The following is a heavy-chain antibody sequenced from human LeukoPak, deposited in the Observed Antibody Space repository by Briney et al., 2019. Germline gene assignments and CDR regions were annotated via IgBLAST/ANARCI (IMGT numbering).Heavy chain of an antibody. Sequence: GASVKVSCKASGYTFTGYYMHWVRQAPGQGLEWMGWINPNSGNTNYAQKFQGRVTMTRDTSINTAYMDLSSLRSDDTAVYYCARNEEQLAPAFDIWGQGTMVTVSS. V-gene: IGHV1-2*02. D-gene: IGHD6-6*01. J-gene: IGHJ3*02. CDR3: ARNEEQLAPAFDI. CDR1: GYTFTGYY. CDR2: INPNSGNT.